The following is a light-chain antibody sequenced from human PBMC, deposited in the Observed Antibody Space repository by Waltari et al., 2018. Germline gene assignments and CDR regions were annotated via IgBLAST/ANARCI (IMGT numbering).Light chain of an antibody. CDR3: QNHERLPAT. CDR2: AAS. V-gene: IGKV3-20*01. J-gene: IGKJ1*01. Sequence: ELVLTQSPATLSLSPGERATLSCRASQSVSKYLAWYQQRPGQAPRLLIYAASTRATGIPDRFSGSGYGTDFSLIISRLEPEDFAVYYCQNHERLPATFGQGTKVEIK. CDR1: QSVSKY.